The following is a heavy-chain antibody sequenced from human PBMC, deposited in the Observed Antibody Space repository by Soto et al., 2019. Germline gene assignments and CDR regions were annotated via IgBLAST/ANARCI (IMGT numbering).Heavy chain of an antibody. D-gene: IGHD3-10*01. J-gene: IGHJ4*02. V-gene: IGHV1-3*01. CDR2: INAGNGNT. CDR1: GYTFTSYA. Sequence: ASVKVSCKASGYTFTSYAMHWVRQAPGQRLEWMGWINAGNGNTKYSQKFQGRVTITRDTSASTAYMELSSPRSEDTAVYYCTRDAPLWFGELSQWGQGTLVTVSS. CDR3: TRDAPLWFGELSQ.